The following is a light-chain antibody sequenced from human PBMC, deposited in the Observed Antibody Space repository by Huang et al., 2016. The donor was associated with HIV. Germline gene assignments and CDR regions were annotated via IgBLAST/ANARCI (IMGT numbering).Light chain of an antibody. Sequence: DIVMNQSPDSLAVSLGERATIQCRSSQSVLYSSNSKNYLAWFQQKPGQAPRLLIYWSSSRESGVPDRCSCGGSGTDCTLTISIMEAEDAAVYYCQQYYSIPQTFGQGTKVEI. V-gene: IGKV4-1*01. CDR3: QQYYSIPQT. CDR2: WSS. CDR1: QSVLYSSNSKNY. J-gene: IGKJ1*01.